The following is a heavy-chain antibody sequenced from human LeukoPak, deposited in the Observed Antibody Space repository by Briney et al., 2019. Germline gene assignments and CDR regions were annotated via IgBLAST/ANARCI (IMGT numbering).Heavy chain of an antibody. V-gene: IGHV3-23*01. J-gene: IGHJ4*02. CDR2: ISGSGSGGST. D-gene: IGHD1-14*01. Sequence: PGGSLRLSCAASGFTFSSSAMSWVRQAPGKGLEWVSNISGSGSGGSTYYADSVKGRFTISRDNSKNTLYLQMNSLRAEDTAVYYCARDSPPDYWGRGTLVTVSS. CDR3: ARDSPPDY. CDR1: GFTFSSSA.